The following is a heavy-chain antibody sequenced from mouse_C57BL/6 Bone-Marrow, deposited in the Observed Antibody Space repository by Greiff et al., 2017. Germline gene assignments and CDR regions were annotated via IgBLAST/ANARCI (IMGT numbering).Heavy chain of an antibody. Sequence: QVQLQQSGAELVRPGTSVKMSCKASGYTFTNYWIGWAKQRPGHGLEWIGDIYPGGGYTNYNEKFKGKATLTADKSSSTAYMQVSSLTSEDSAIYYWARSYGGGRCPAWFGYQGQRTLVT. CDR3: ARSYGGGRCPAWFGY. CDR2: IYPGGGYT. J-gene: IGHJ3*01. V-gene: IGHV1-63*01. CDR1: GYTFTNYW. D-gene: IGHD1-1*02.